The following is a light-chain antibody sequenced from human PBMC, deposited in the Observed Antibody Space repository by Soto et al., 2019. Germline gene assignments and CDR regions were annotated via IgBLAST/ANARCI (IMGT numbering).Light chain of an antibody. CDR1: QSISSNY. V-gene: IGKV3-20*01. CDR3: QQYGNSPPYT. J-gene: IGKJ2*01. Sequence: VLTKSPGTLSLSPGERATISCRASQSISSNYLAWYQHKPGQAPRLLIYGASSRSTGSPHRFSGSGSGTDVTLTISRLEPEDCGVFYCQQYGNSPPYTVGQGTRLEIK. CDR2: GAS.